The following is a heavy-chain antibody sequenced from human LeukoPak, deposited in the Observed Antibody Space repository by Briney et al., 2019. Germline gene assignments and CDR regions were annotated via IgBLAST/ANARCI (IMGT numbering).Heavy chain of an antibody. V-gene: IGHV3-33*01. CDR2: IWYDGSNK. D-gene: IGHD6-13*01. Sequence: GGSLRLSCAASGFTFSSYGMHWVRQAPGKGLEWVAVIWYDGSNKYYADSVKGRFTISRDNSENTLYLQMNSLRAEDTAVYYCARERVAAAGRVIDYWGQGTLVTVSS. CDR1: GFTFSSYG. J-gene: IGHJ4*02. CDR3: ARERVAAAGRVIDY.